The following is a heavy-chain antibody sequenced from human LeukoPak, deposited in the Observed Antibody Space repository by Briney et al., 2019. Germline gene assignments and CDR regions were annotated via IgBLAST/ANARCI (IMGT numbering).Heavy chain of an antibody. V-gene: IGHV4-61*01. J-gene: IGHJ4*02. D-gene: IGHD3-22*01. Sequence: PSETLSLTCTVSGGSVSSGSYYWSWIRQPPGKGLEWIGYIYYSGSTNYNPSLKSRVIISVDTSKNQFSLKLSSVTAADTAVYYCARSEYYYDSSGYYSWGQGTLVTVSS. CDR2: IYYSGST. CDR3: ARSEYYYDSSGYYS. CDR1: GGSVSSGSYY.